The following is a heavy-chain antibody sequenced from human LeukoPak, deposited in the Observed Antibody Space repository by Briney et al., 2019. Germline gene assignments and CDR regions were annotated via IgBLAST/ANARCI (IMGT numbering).Heavy chain of an antibody. J-gene: IGHJ3*02. CDR3: ARVRNYYDSSGYYQGDAFDI. V-gene: IGHV4-59*01. D-gene: IGHD3-22*01. CDR2: IYYSGST. CDR1: GGSITSYY. Sequence: PSETLSLTCTVSGGSITSYYWSWIRQPPGKGLEWIGYIYYSGSTNYNPSLKSRVTISVDTSKNQFSLKLSSVTAADTAVYYCARVRNYYDSSGYYQGDAFDIWGQGTMVTVSS.